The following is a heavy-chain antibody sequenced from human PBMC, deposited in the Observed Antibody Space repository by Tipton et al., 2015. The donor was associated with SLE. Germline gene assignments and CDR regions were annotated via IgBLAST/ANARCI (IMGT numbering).Heavy chain of an antibody. CDR2: IKQDGSEK. CDR1: GFTFSSYW. V-gene: IGHV3-7*03. Sequence: SLRLSCAASGFTFSSYWMSWVRQAPGKGLEWVANIKQDGSEKYYVDSVKGRFTISRDNSKNTLYLQMNSLRAEDTAVYYCARVSAGGAFDIWGQGTMVTVSS. D-gene: IGHD6-13*01. CDR3: ARVSAGGAFDI. J-gene: IGHJ3*02.